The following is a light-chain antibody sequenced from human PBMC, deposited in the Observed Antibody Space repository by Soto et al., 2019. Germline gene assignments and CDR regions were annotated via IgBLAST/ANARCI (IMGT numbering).Light chain of an antibody. CDR3: LQDYGYPRT. CDR1: QDIRDE. CDR2: AAS. Sequence: AIQMTQSPFSLSASVGDRVTITCRASQDIRDEVGWYQQKPGKAPKLLISAASNLQSGVPSRFSGSGSATDFTLTSSSLQPEDFATYYCLQDYGYPRTFGQGTKVESK. V-gene: IGKV1-6*01. J-gene: IGKJ1*01.